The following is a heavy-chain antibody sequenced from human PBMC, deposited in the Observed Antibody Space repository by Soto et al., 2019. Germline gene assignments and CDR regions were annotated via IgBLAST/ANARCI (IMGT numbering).Heavy chain of an antibody. D-gene: IGHD3-3*01. CDR1: GFTFSNAW. J-gene: IGHJ6*02. V-gene: IGHV3-15*01. Sequence: GGSLSLSCAASGFTFSNAWMSWVRQAPGKGLEWVGRIKSKTDGGTTDYAAPVKGRFTISRDDSKNTLYLQMNSLKTEDTAVYYCTTDNRDFRRGYYYYYGMDVWGQGTTVTVS. CDR3: TTDNRDFRRGYYYYYGMDV. CDR2: IKSKTDGGTT.